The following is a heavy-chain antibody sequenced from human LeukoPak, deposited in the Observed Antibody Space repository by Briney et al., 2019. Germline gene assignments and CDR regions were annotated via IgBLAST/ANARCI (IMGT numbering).Heavy chain of an antibody. Sequence: PGGSLRLSCAASGFTFSGSAMHWVRQASGKGLEWVGRIRSKTNSYATSYAASVKGRLALPRDDSKNTAYLQMNSLKTEDTAVYYCTRYNVGFESWGQGTLVTVSS. J-gene: IGHJ4*02. CDR3: TRYNVGFES. CDR1: GFTFSGSA. V-gene: IGHV3-73*01. D-gene: IGHD1-1*01. CDR2: IRSKTNSYAT.